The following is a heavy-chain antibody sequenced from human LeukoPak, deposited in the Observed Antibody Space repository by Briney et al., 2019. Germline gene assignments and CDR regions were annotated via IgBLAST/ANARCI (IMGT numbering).Heavy chain of an antibody. V-gene: IGHV3-30-3*01. CDR1: GFTFNNYA. CDR2: TSSDGTDK. Sequence: GGSLRLSCAASGFTFNNYAMYWVRQAPGKGLECVAVTSSDGTDKYYADSVKGRFTISRDNSKNTLYLQMNSLRAEDTAVYYCARDLAFGELALCYWGQGTLVTVST. CDR3: ARDLAFGELALCY. D-gene: IGHD3-10*01. J-gene: IGHJ4*02.